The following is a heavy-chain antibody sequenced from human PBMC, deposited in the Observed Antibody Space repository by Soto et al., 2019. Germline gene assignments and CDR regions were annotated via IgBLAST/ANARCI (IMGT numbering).Heavy chain of an antibody. J-gene: IGHJ4*02. CDR2: IYYSGST. Sequence: PSETLSLTCTVSGGSISSSSYYWGWIRQPPGKGLEWIGSIYYSGSTYYNPSLKSRVTISVDTSKNQFSLKLSSVTAADTAVYYCASSHYDGWFGYYTSPPNFDYWGQGTLVTVSS. D-gene: IGHD3-3*01. V-gene: IGHV4-39*01. CDR3: ASSHYDGWFGYYTSPPNFDY. CDR1: GGSISSSSYY.